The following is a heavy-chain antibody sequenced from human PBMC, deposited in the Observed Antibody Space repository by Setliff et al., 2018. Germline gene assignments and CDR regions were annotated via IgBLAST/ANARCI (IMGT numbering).Heavy chain of an antibody. Sequence: SETLSLTCTVSGDYISSQYWSWIRQPPGKGLEWIGYISNGGGTDYNPSLKSRVTISEDTPRSQFSLKLTSVTTADTAVYYCALSDHYPFYYDYWGLGTLVTVSS. CDR3: ALSDHYPFYYDY. CDR1: GDYISSQY. V-gene: IGHV4-59*11. D-gene: IGHD3-3*01. J-gene: IGHJ4*02. CDR2: ISNGGGT.